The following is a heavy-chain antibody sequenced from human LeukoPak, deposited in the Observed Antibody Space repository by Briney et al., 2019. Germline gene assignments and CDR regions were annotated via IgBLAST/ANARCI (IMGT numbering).Heavy chain of an antibody. V-gene: IGHV3-21*01. J-gene: IGHJ4*02. CDR1: GFTFSSYS. Sequence: PGGSLRLSCAASGFTFSSYSMNWVRQAPGKGLEWVSSISSSSSYIYYADSVKGRFTISRDNAKNSLYLQMNSLRAEDTAVYYCARGLELPRSPFDYWGQGILVTVSS. CDR2: ISSSSSYI. CDR3: ARGLELPRSPFDY. D-gene: IGHD1-7*01.